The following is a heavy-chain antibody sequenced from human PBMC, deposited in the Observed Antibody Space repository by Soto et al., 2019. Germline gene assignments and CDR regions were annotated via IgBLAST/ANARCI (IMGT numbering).Heavy chain of an antibody. J-gene: IGHJ4*02. CDR1: GGSMISYY. V-gene: IGHV4-59*01. CDR3: ARVGSSGWYPHY. D-gene: IGHD6-19*01. CDR2: IYYSGST. Sequence: LSLTCTVSGGSMISYYLNWIRQPPGKGLEWIGYIYYSGSTNHNPSLKSRVTMPVDTSKNQFSLKLNSVTAADTAVYYCARVGSSGWYPHYWGQGTLVTVSS.